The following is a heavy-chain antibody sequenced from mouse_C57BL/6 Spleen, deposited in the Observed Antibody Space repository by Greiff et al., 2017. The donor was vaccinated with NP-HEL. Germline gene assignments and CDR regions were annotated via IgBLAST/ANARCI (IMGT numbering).Heavy chain of an antibody. CDR1: GYTFAIYW. CDR2: IDPNSGST. J-gene: IGHJ2*01. D-gene: IGHD1-1*01. Sequence: VQLQQPGAELVKPGASVKLSCKASGYTFAIYWMHWVKQRPGRGLEWIGRIDPNSGSTKYNEKFKGKATLTVDKPSSPAYFQLNNLTSEDSAVDCGARYFYYYGSYFDYWGQGTALSVAA. V-gene: IGHV1-72*01. CDR3: ARYFYYYGSYFDY.